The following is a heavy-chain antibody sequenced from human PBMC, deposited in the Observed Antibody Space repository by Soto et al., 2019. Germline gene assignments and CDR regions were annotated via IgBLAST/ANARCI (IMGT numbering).Heavy chain of an antibody. CDR2: IRSKANSYAT. Sequence: EVQLVESGGGLVQPGGSLKLSCAASGFTFSGSAMHWVRQASGKGLAWVGRIRSKANSYATAYAASVKGRFTISRDDSTNTADLQKISLKTEDTAVYYCTRRGGYDYYYYYGMDVWGHGTTVTVSS. CDR3: TRRGGYDYYYYYGMDV. D-gene: IGHD5-12*01. V-gene: IGHV3-73*02. CDR1: GFTFSGSA. J-gene: IGHJ6*02.